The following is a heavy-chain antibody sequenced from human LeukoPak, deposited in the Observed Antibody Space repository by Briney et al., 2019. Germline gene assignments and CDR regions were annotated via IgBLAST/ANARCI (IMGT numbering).Heavy chain of an antibody. CDR2: IYYSGST. J-gene: IGHJ4*02. V-gene: IGHV4-61*05. Sequence: SETLSLTCTVSGGSISTSNYYWGWIRQPPGKGLEWIGYIYYSGSTNYNPSLKSRVTISVDTSKNQFSLKLSSVTAADTAVYYCASAKQWLPAAFDYWGQGTLVTVSS. CDR1: GGSISTSNYY. D-gene: IGHD6-19*01. CDR3: ASAKQWLPAAFDY.